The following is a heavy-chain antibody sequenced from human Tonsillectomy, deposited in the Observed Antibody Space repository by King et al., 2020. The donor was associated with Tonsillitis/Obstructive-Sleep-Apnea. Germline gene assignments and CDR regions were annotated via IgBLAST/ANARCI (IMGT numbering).Heavy chain of an antibody. D-gene: IGHD3-9*01. CDR3: AKSGGYDILAGRFDY. V-gene: IGHV3-9*01. Sequence: VQLVESGGGLVQPDRSLRLSCAASGFSFDFYAMHWVRQTPGRGLEWVSGISWASGRTVYADSVKGRFTISRDNAKNSLYLQMNSLRAEDTALYYCAKSGGYDILAGRFDYWGRGTLVTVSS. CDR1: GFSFDFYA. J-gene: IGHJ4*02. CDR2: ISWASGRT.